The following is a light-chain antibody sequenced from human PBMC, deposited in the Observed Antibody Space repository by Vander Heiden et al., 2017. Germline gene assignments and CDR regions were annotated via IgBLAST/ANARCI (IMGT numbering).Light chain of an antibody. J-gene: IGLJ3*02. V-gene: IGLV4-69*01. Sequence: QLVLTQSPSASASLGASVKLTCTLSSGHSSYAIAWHQQQPEKGPRYLMKLNSDGSHSKGDGIPDRFSGSSSGAARYLTISRLQSEDEAYYYCQTWGTGIWVFGGGTKLTVL. CDR3: QTWGTGIWV. CDR1: SGHSSYA. CDR2: LNSDGSH.